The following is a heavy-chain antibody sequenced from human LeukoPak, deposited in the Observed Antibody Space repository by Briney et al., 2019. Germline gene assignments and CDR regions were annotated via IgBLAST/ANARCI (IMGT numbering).Heavy chain of an antibody. J-gene: IGHJ6*02. CDR3: AKDPRPYGSGRPYYYGMDV. D-gene: IGHD3-10*01. Sequence: GGSLRLSCAASGFTFDGYAMHWVRQAPGKGLEWVSLISGDGGSTYYADSVKGRFTISRDNSKNSLYLQMNSLRTEDTALYYCAKDPRPYGSGRPYYYGMDVWGQGTTVTVSS. CDR1: GFTFDGYA. V-gene: IGHV3-43*02. CDR2: ISGDGGST.